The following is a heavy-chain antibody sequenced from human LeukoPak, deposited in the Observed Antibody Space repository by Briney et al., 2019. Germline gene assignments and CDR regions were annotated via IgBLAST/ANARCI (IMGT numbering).Heavy chain of an antibody. CDR1: GFIFSSYG. CDR2: ISSSSSFI. D-gene: IGHD5-12*01. CDR3: ATLDRSGYVDDY. V-gene: IGHV3-21*01. J-gene: IGHJ4*02. Sequence: GGSLRLSCAASGFIFSSYGMKWVRQAPGKGLEGVSSISSSSSFIYYADSVKGRFTISRDNAKDSLYLQMNSLRAEDTAVYYCATLDRSGYVDDYWGQGTLVTVSS.